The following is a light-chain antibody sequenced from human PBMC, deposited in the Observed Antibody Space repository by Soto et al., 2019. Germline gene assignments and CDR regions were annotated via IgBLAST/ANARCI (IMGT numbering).Light chain of an antibody. Sequence: DIQMTQSPSSLSASVGDRVTITCRASQSISSYLNWYQQKPGKAPKLLIYAASSLQSGVPSRFSGSGSAASFTLTISTLQPEDFETYYCQHSYSTPLFTFGPGTKVDSK. J-gene: IGKJ3*01. CDR1: QSISSY. CDR2: AAS. V-gene: IGKV1-39*01. CDR3: QHSYSTPLFT.